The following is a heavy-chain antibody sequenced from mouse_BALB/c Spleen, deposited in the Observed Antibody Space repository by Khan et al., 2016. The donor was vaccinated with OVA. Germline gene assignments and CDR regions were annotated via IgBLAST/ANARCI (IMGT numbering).Heavy chain of an antibody. CDR2: INTYTGEP. CDR1: GYTFTNYG. Sequence: QIQLVQSGPELKKPGETVKISCKASGYTFTNYGMNWVMQAPGKGLKWLGWINTYTGEPTYADDFKGRYAFSLETSANTAYLQINNLKNEDMATYFCARISSYWYSDVWGAGTTVTVSS. V-gene: IGHV9-1*02. J-gene: IGHJ1*01. CDR3: ARISSYWYSDV.